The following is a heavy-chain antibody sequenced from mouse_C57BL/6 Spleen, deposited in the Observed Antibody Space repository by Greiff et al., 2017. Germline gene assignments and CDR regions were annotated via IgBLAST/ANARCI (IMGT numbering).Heavy chain of an antibody. CDR3: ARDELGRFAY. Sequence: EVQGVESGGGLVQSGRSLRLSCATSGFTFSDFYMEWVRQAPGKGLEWIAARRNKANDYTTEYSASVKGRFIVSRDTSQSILYLQMNALRAEDTAIYYCARDELGRFAYWGQGTLVTVSA. J-gene: IGHJ3*01. CDR2: RRNKANDYTT. V-gene: IGHV7-1*01. D-gene: IGHD4-1*01. CDR1: GFTFSDFY.